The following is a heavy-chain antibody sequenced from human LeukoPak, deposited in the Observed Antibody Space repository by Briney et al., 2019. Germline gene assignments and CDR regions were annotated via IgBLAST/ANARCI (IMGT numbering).Heavy chain of an antibody. CDR2: IYYSGST. V-gene: IGHV4-59*01. J-gene: IGHJ6*03. Sequence: PSETLSLTCAVSGGSISSYYWSWIRQPPGKGLEWIGYIYYSGSTNYNPSPKSRVTISVDTSKNQFSLKLNSVTAADTAVYYCARVSSAADGYYYYYMDVWGKGTTVTVSS. CDR3: ARVSSAADGYYYYYMDV. D-gene: IGHD5-24*01. CDR1: GGSISSYY.